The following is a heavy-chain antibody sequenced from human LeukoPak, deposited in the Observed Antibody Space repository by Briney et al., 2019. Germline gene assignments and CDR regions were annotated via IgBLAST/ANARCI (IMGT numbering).Heavy chain of an antibody. CDR1: GGSISSSSYY. Sequence: SETLSLTCTVSGGSISSSSYYWGWIRQPPGKGLEWIGSIYYSGSTYYNPSLKSRVTMSVDTSKNQFSLRLSSVTAADTAVYYCARVKPLALTDYYYMDVWGKGTTVTVSS. CDR2: IYYSGST. D-gene: IGHD3-9*01. CDR3: ARVKPLALTDYYYMDV. J-gene: IGHJ6*03. V-gene: IGHV4-39*07.